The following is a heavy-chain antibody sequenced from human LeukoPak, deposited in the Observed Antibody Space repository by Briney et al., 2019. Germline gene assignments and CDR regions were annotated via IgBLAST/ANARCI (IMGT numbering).Heavy chain of an antibody. CDR1: GFTVSSNY. CDR2: IYSGGSS. CDR3: AKCIVVVPAALYYYYGMDV. J-gene: IGHJ6*02. Sequence: PGGSLRLSCAASGFTVSSNYMSWVRRAPGKGLEWVSVIYSGGSSYYADSVKGRFTISRDNSKNTLYLQMNSLRAEDTAVYYCAKCIVVVPAALYYYYGMDVWGQGTTVTVSS. D-gene: IGHD2-2*01. V-gene: IGHV3-53*01.